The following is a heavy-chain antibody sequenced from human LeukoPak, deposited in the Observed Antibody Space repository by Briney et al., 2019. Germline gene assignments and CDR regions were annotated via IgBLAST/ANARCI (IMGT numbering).Heavy chain of an antibody. CDR1: GGSFSGYY. CDR2: INHSGST. D-gene: IGHD3-9*01. Sequence: PSETLSLTCAVYGGSFSGYYWSWIRQPPGKGLEWIGEINHSGSTNYNPSLKSRVTISVDTSKNQFSLKLSSVTAADTAVYYCARLGDILTGYYFDYWGQGTLVTVSS. J-gene: IGHJ4*02. V-gene: IGHV4-34*01. CDR3: ARLGDILTGYYFDY.